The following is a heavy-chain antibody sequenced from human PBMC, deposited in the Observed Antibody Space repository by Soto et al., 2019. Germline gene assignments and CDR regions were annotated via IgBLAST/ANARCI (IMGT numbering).Heavy chain of an antibody. CDR3: ARDWTKFDY. V-gene: IGHV3-23*01. CDR1: GFTFTNYA. CDR2: ISGSGGST. D-gene: IGHD1-1*01. J-gene: IGHJ4*02. Sequence: PGGSLRLSCAASGFTFTNYAMSWVRRAPGKGLEWVSAISGSGGSTYYADSVKGRFTISRDNPKNTLYLQMSILRAEDTAAYYCARDWTKFDYWGQGTLVTVSS.